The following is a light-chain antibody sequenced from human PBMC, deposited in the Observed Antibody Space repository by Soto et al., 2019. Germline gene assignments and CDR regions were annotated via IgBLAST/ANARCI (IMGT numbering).Light chain of an antibody. J-gene: IGKJ1*01. CDR1: QSIVRW. CDR3: QQYYSYPPT. Sequence: DIQMTQSPSTLSASVGDRVTITCRASQSIVRWLAWYQQKPGKAPNLLIYDASTLKSGVPSRFSGSGSGTDFTLTISCLQSEDFATYYCQQYYSYPPTFGQGTKVDIK. V-gene: IGKV1-5*01. CDR2: DAS.